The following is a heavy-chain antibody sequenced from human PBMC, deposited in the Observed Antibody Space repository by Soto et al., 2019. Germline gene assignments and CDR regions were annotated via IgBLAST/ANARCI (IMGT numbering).Heavy chain of an antibody. V-gene: IGHV3-23*01. Sequence: EVQLLESGGGLGQPGVSLRLSCVASGFTFSSYAMGWVRQAPGNGLERVSSFSGSGGTYYADSVKSRFTISRDNSKNPLYLQMNSLGDEDTAVYYCAKAYSSGWSEGYLEYWGQGTPVTVSS. CDR2: FSGSGGT. CDR1: GFTFSSYA. CDR3: AKAYSSGWSEGYLEY. D-gene: IGHD6-19*01. J-gene: IGHJ4*02.